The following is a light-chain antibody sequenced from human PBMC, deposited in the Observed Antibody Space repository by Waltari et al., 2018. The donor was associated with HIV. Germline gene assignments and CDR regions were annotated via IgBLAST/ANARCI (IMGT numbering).Light chain of an antibody. Sequence: QSALTQPASVSGSPGPSLTIPCTGTSSAVWYYNLFSWYQQHPGKVPKVMIYEVSKRPSGVSNRFSGSKSGNRASLTISGLQAEDEADYYCCSYAGSSAVVFGGGTKLTVL. J-gene: IGLJ2*01. CDR3: CSYAGSSAVV. V-gene: IGLV2-23*02. CDR2: EVS. CDR1: SSAVWYYNL.